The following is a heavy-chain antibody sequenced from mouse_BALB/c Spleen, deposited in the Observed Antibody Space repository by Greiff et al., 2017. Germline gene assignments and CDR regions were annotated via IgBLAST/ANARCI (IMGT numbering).Heavy chain of an antibody. CDR3: ASADWRS. V-gene: IGHV1-77*01. CDR2: IYPGSGST. CDR1: GYTFTDYY. D-gene: IGHD4-1*01. Sequence: VQLQQSGAELARPGASVKLSCKASGYTFTDYYINWVKQRTGQGLEWIGEIYPGSGSTYYNEKFKGKATLTADKSSSTAYMQLSSLTSGDCAVYFCASADWRSWGKGTTLTVSS. J-gene: IGHJ2*01.